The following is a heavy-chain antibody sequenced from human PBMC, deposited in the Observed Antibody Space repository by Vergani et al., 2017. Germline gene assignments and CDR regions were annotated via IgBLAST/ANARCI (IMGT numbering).Heavy chain of an antibody. Sequence: QLQLQESGPGLVKPSETLSLTCTVSGGSISSSSYYWGWIRQPPGKGLEWIGSIYYSGSTYYNPSLKSRVTISVDTSKNQFSLKLSSVTAADTAVSYCAKSTGPLWLGGYFDYWGQGTLVTVSS. CDR3: AKSTGPLWLGGYFDY. CDR1: GGSISSSSYY. V-gene: IGHV4-39*07. D-gene: IGHD5-18*01. J-gene: IGHJ4*02. CDR2: IYYSGST.